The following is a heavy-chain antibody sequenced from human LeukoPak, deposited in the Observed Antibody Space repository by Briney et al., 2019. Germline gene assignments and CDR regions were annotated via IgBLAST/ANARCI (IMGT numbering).Heavy chain of an antibody. Sequence: GGSLRLSCAASGFTFSSYGMNWDRQAPGKGLEWVSGIRGSGGSTYYADSVKGRFTISRDNSKNTLYLQMNSLGAEDTAVYYCATTLGIVGYWGQGTLVTVSS. D-gene: IGHD7-27*01. V-gene: IGHV3-23*01. CDR2: IRGSGGST. CDR1: GFTFSSYG. J-gene: IGHJ4*02. CDR3: ATTLGIVGY.